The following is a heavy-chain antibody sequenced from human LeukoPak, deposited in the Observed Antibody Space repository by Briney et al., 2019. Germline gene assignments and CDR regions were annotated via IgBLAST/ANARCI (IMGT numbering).Heavy chain of an antibody. D-gene: IGHD1-26*01. J-gene: IGHJ4*02. CDR3: ARSAITGAIPYYFDY. Sequence: GASVKVSCKASGYTFTSYGISWVRQAPGQGLEWMGWISAYNGNTNYAQKLQGRVTMTTDTSTSTAYMELRSLRSDDTAVYYCARSAITGAIPYYFDYWGQGTLVTVSS. CDR2: ISAYNGNT. V-gene: IGHV1-18*01. CDR1: GYTFTSYG.